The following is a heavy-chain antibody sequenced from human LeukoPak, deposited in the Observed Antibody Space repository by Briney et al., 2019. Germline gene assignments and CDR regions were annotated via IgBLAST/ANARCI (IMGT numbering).Heavy chain of an antibody. Sequence: GGSLRLSCAASGFTFSSYSMNWVRQAPGKGLEWVSSISSSSSYIYYADSVKGRFTISRDNAKNSLYLQMNSLRAEDTAVYYCARLTGTSEFDYWGQGTLVTVSS. V-gene: IGHV3-21*01. CDR2: ISSSSSYI. CDR3: ARLTGTSEFDY. J-gene: IGHJ4*02. D-gene: IGHD1-20*01. CDR1: GFTFSSYS.